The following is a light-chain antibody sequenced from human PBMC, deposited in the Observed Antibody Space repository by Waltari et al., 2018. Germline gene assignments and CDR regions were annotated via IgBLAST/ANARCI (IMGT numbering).Light chain of an antibody. CDR1: NIESKS. V-gene: IGLV3-21*04. J-gene: IGLJ3*02. CDR2: YDS. Sequence: YVVTQPPSVSVAPGKTATLTCGGENIESKSVTWYQQKPGQAPGLGIFYDSDRPSGTPGPFSGSNSGTTATLTISWVEAGDEADYHCQVWDDTTNSGVFGGGTRLTVL. CDR3: QVWDDTTNSGV.